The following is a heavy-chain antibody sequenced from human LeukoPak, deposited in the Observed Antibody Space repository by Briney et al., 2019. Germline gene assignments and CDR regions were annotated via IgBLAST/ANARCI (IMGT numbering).Heavy chain of an antibody. V-gene: IGHV1-8*01. CDR2: MDSSSGKT. D-gene: IGHD5-12*01. J-gene: IGHJ3*02. CDR3: AKGGGYTFISTFDM. CDR1: GYPFTSYD. Sequence: ASVKVSCKASGYPFTSYDIHWVRQAPGQGLEWMGWMDSSSGKTAYAQKFQGRVSMTRNTSIGTAYMELSSLRSEDTAVYYCAKGGGYTFISTFDMWGQGTMVTVSS.